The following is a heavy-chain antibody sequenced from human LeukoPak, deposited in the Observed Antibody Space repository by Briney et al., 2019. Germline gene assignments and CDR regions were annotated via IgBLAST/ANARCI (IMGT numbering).Heavy chain of an antibody. D-gene: IGHD5-18*01. CDR2: INHSGST. CDR1: GGSVSTGSYY. Sequence: SETLSLTCTVSGGSVSTGSYYWSWIRQPPGKGLEWIGEINHSGSTNYNPSLKSRVTISVDTSKNQFSLKLSSVTAADTAVYYCARASGYSYGFPFGLPAAYYFDYWGQGTLVTVSS. V-gene: IGHV4-39*07. CDR3: ARASGYSYGFPFGLPAAYYFDY. J-gene: IGHJ4*02.